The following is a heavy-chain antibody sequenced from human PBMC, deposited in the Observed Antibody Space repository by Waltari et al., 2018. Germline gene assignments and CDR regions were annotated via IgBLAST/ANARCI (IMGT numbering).Heavy chain of an antibody. CDR1: GFTFSSYE. Sequence: EVQLVESGGGLVQPGGSLRLSCAASGFTFSSYEMNWVHQAPGKGLEWVSYISSSGSTIYYADSVKGRFTISRDNAKNSLYLQMNSLRAEDTAVYYCAGSGIAARHDAFDIWGQGTMVTVSS. CDR2: ISSSGSTI. J-gene: IGHJ3*02. D-gene: IGHD6-6*01. CDR3: AGSGIAARHDAFDI. V-gene: IGHV3-48*03.